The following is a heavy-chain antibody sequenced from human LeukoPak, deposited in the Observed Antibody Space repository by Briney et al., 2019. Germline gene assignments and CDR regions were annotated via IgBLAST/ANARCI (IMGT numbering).Heavy chain of an antibody. CDR1: GDSISSRRYY. Sequence: TSETLSLTCTVSGDSISSRRYYWSWIRQPPGKGLQWIGSISYSGSTYYNPSLKSRVTISLDTSKNQFSLKVSSVTAADTAVYYCARGYCTNAVCSLGPTQAWGQGTLVTVSS. CDR2: ISYSGST. V-gene: IGHV4-39*07. CDR3: ARGYCTNAVCSLGPTQA. J-gene: IGHJ4*02. D-gene: IGHD2-8*01.